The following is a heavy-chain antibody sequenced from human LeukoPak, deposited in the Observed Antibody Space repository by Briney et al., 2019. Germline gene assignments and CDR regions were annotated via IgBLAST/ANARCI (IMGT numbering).Heavy chain of an antibody. CDR1: GFIFNTYD. CDR2: IRHDGNSK. Sequence: GGSLRLSCAASGFIFNTYDMNWVRQAPGKGLEWVTFIRHDGNSKHYADSVKGRFTISRDISKNTVYLQMNSLRHEDTAMYYCAKGRGYYLDYWGQGTLVTVSS. J-gene: IGHJ4*02. CDR3: AKGRGYYLDY. V-gene: IGHV3-30*02. D-gene: IGHD3-22*01.